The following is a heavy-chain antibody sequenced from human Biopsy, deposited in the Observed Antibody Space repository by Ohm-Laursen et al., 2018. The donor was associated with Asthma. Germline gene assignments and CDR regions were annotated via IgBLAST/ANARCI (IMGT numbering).Heavy chain of an antibody. CDR1: GYNFISFA. D-gene: IGHD3-9*01. CDR2: VNTGNGDT. Sequence: SSVKVSYKVSGYNFISFAIHWVRQAPGQRLEWMGWVNTGNGDTKYSQKFQGRVTITRDTSASTAYMELRSLRSEDTATYYCARTYYDFLTGQVKDVFGVWGQGTMVTVSS. CDR3: ARTYYDFLTGQVKDVFGV. J-gene: IGHJ3*01. V-gene: IGHV1-3*04.